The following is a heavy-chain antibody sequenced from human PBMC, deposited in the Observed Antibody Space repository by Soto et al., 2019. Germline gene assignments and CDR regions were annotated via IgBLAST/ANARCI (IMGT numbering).Heavy chain of an antibody. CDR3: ARDWRGAEGFDP. Sequence: QVQLVQSGAEVKKPGDSVKVSCKASGYTFSTYGFSWVRQAPGQGLEWMGGIGAHNDDTTYAQNFQGRVTMTTDTSTTTSYRELRSLTSDDTAVYFCARDWRGAEGFDPWGQGSLVTVSS. CDR2: IGAHNDDT. CDR1: GYTFSTYG. D-gene: IGHD3-3*01. V-gene: IGHV1-18*01. J-gene: IGHJ5*02.